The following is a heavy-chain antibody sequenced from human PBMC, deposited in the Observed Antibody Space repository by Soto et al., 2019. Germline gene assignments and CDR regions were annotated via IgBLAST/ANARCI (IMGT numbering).Heavy chain of an antibody. CDR1: GGTFSRHS. CDR3: ARGWGYDSSDYYYAY. D-gene: IGHD3-22*01. J-gene: IGHJ4*02. Sequence: QVQLVQSGAEVRKPGSSVKVSCKASGGTFSRHSISWVRQAPGQGLEWMGGITPMFGISNHAQKFQGRVTITADESTRTAYMELSSLRSEDTAIYYCARGWGYDSSDYYYAYWGQGTLVIVSS. V-gene: IGHV1-69*01. CDR2: ITPMFGIS.